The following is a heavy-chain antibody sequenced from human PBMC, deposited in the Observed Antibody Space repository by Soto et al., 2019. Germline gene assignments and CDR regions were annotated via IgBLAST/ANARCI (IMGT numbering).Heavy chain of an antibody. J-gene: IGHJ4*02. CDR3: ARGGSSGWNFDC. V-gene: IGHV1-18*01. Sequence: ASVKVSCKAFGYTFTRYGLSWVRQAPGQGLEWMGWISAYNGNTNYAQKLQGRVTMTTDTSTSTAYMELRSLRSDDTAVYYCARGGSSGWNFDCWGQGTLVTVSS. CDR1: GYTFTRYG. CDR2: ISAYNGNT. D-gene: IGHD6-19*01.